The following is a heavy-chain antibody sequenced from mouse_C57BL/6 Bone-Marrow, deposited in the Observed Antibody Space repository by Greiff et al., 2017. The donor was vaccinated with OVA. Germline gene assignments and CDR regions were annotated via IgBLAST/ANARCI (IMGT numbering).Heavy chain of an antibody. CDR3: AREDDYVWYFDV. Sequence: QVQLKESGPELVKPGASVKISCKASGYAFSSSWMNWVKQRPGKGLEWIGRIYPGDGDTNYNGKFKGKATVTADKSSSTAYMQLSSLTSEDSAVYFCAREDDYVWYFDVWGTGTTVTVSS. J-gene: IGHJ1*03. D-gene: IGHD2-4*01. V-gene: IGHV1-82*01. CDR2: IYPGDGDT. CDR1: GYAFSSSW.